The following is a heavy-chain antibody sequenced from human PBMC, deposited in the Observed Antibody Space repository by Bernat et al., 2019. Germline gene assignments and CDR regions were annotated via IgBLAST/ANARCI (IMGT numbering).Heavy chain of an antibody. CDR2: IYHSGST. D-gene: IGHD5-12*01. J-gene: IGHJ3*02. CDR3: ARAPRLRRDDAFDI. CDR1: GGSISSSNW. Sequence: QQQVPGPGLVKPSGTLSLTCAVSGGSISSSNWRSWVRQPPGKGLEWIGEIYHSGSTNYNPSLKSRVTISVDKSKNQFSLKLSSVTAADTAVYYCARAPRLRRDDAFDIWGQGTMVTVSS. V-gene: IGHV4-4*02.